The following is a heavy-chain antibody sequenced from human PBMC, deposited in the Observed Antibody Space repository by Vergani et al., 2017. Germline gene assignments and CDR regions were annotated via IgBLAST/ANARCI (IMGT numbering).Heavy chain of an antibody. Sequence: QVQLQESGPGLVKPSETLSLTCTVSGGSISSYYWSWIRQPPGKGLEWIGYIYYSGSTNYNPSLKSRVTISVDTSKNQFSLKLSSVTAADTAVYYCARGLYCGGDCYSRYFDYWGQGTLVTVSS. V-gene: IGHV4-59*12. CDR3: ARGLYCGGDCYSRYFDY. CDR1: GGSISSYY. D-gene: IGHD2-21*01. J-gene: IGHJ4*02. CDR2: IYYSGST.